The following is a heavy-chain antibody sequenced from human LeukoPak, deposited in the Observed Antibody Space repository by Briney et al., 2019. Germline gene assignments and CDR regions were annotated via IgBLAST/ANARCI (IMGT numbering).Heavy chain of an antibody. D-gene: IGHD3-10*01. CDR2: ISGGGST. J-gene: IGHJ3*02. Sequence: GGSLRLSCAASGFTFSSYAMSWVRQAPGKGLEWVSLISGGGSTYYADSVKGRFTVSRDNSKNTLYLQMNSLRAEDTAVYYCARVPGAYYDAFDIWGQGTMVTVSS. CDR1: GFTFSSYA. V-gene: IGHV3-66*01. CDR3: ARVPGAYYDAFDI.